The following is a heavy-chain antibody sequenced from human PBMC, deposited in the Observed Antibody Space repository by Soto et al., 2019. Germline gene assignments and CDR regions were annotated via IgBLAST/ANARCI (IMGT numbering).Heavy chain of an antibody. V-gene: IGHV4-34*01. D-gene: IGHD2-21*01. J-gene: IGHJ6*03. Sequence: SETLSLTCTVSGGSIGSYYWSWIRQPPGMALEWIGEINHLGSINYNPSLKSRVTMSVDTSKNQFSLTLNSVTAADTATYYCARGGISHWAYFYYMDVWDRGTTVTVSS. CDR2: INHLGSI. CDR1: GGSIGSYY. CDR3: ARGGISHWAYFYYMDV.